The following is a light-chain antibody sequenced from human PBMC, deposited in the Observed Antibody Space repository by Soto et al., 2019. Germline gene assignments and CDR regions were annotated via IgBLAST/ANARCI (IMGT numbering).Light chain of an antibody. Sequence: DIQMTQSPSTLSASVGDRVTITCRASQRISSWLAWYQQKPGKAPKLLIYDASNLESGVPSRFSGSESGTAFTLTISSLQPDDFATYYCQQYHDYWTFGQGTKVEMK. J-gene: IGKJ1*01. CDR3: QQYHDYWT. CDR1: QRISSW. CDR2: DAS. V-gene: IGKV1-5*01.